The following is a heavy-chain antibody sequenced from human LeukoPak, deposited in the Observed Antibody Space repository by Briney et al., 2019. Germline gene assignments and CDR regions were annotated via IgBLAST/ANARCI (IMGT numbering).Heavy chain of an antibody. D-gene: IGHD3-16*02. CDR2: ISWNSASI. V-gene: IGHV3-9*01. Sequence: HPGGSLRLSCTASGFTLDDYAMHWVRQAPGKGLEWVSGISWNSASIEYADSVKGRFTISRDNAKNSLYLQMNSLRAEDTALYYCAKDYDYVWGSYRSSFDFWGQGTLVTVSS. CDR1: GFTLDDYA. CDR3: AKDYDYVWGSYRSSFDF. J-gene: IGHJ4*02.